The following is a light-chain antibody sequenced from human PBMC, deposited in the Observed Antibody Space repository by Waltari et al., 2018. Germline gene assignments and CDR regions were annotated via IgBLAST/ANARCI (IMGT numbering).Light chain of an antibody. V-gene: IGKV3-20*01. J-gene: IGKJ3*01. CDR2: GAS. CDR3: QQYSSLPLT. CDR1: QSVSSSS. Sequence: EIVLTQSPGTLSLSPGERATLSCRASQSVSSSSLAWYQQKPGQAPRLLIYGASSRATGIPDRFSGSGSGTDFSLTISRLEPEDFAVYYCQQYSSLPLTFGSGTKVDLK.